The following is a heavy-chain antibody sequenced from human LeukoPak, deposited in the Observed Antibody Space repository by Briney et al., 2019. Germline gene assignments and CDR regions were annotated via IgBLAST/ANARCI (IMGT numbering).Heavy chain of an antibody. CDR2: IYYSGST. J-gene: IGHJ4*02. CDR3: ARLRVSGSYLYYFDY. CDR1: GFTFSSYW. Sequence: PGGSLRLSCAASGFTFSSYWMSWVRQAPGKGLEWIGYIYYSGSTNYNPSLKSRVTISVDTSKNQFTLKLSSVTAADTAVYYCARLRVSGSYLYYFDYWGQGTLVTVSS. V-gene: IGHV4-59*08. D-gene: IGHD1-26*01.